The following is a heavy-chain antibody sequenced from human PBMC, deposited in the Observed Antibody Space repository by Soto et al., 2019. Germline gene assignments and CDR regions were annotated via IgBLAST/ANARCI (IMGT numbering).Heavy chain of an antibody. CDR3: ARERAMAARYFDL. CDR1: GGSISSSNW. Sequence: QVQLQESGPGLVKPSGTLSLTCAVSGGSISSSNWWSWVRQPPGKGLEWIGEIYHSGSTNYNPSLKSRVTRAVDKAKNQFSLKLSSVTAADTAVYYCARERAMAARYFDLWGRGTLVTVSS. D-gene: IGHD5-18*01. CDR2: IYHSGST. V-gene: IGHV4-4*02. J-gene: IGHJ2*01.